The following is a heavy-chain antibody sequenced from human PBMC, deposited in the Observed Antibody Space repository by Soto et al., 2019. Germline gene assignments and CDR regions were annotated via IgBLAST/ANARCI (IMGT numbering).Heavy chain of an antibody. CDR3: AREGDPYTFDY. J-gene: IGHJ4*02. Sequence: QLQLQESGSGLVKPSQTLSLTCAVSGRSISSGGYSWSWIRQPPGKGLEWIGYIYHSGSTYYNPSLKNRVTIWVYRSKNQFSLKLSSVTAADTAVYYWAREGDPYTFDYWGQGTLVTVSS. V-gene: IGHV4-30-2*01. CDR1: GRSISSGGYS. D-gene: IGHD3-16*01. CDR2: IYHSGST.